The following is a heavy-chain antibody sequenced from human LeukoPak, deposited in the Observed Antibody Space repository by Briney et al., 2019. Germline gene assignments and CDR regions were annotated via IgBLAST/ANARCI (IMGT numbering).Heavy chain of an antibody. CDR1: GFTFSTFA. CDR2: IFPSGGEI. V-gene: IGHV3-23*01. J-gene: IGHJ4*02. D-gene: IGHD4-11*01. CDR3: AKAYSG. Sequence: GGSLRLSCAASGFTFSTFAMIWVRQPPGKGLEWVSSIFPSGGEIHYADSVRGRFTISRDNSKSTPSLQMNSLRAEDTAVYYCAKAYSGWGQGTLVTVSS.